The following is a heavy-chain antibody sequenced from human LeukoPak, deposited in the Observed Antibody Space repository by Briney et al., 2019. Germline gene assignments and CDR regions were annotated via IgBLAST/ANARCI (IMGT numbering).Heavy chain of an antibody. D-gene: IGHD4-11*01. CDR3: PSAFQWGLPYSNSLEH. CDR2: IWSDATNQ. V-gene: IGHV3-33*01. CDR1: EFTFIYFV. Sequence: GGSLRLSSASAEFTFIYFVMHWLRQAPGKGLEWVAVIWSDATNQYYGDSVKGRFTISRDNFKKTVSLQMDSLRAEDTAVYYFPSAFQWGLPYSNSLEHWGQGSLVTVSS. J-gene: IGHJ4*02.